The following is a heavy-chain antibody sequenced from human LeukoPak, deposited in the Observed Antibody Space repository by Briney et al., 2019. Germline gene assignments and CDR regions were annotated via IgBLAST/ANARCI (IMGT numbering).Heavy chain of an antibody. J-gene: IGHJ6*03. V-gene: IGHV3-11*01. D-gene: IGHD2-15*01. CDR3: TRVLRYCSGGNCYSGGLGYMDV. CDR1: GFTFSDYN. Sequence: GGSLRLSCAASGFTFSDYNMRWIRQAPGKGLEWVSSISRSGSTKYYADSVKGRFTISRDNAKNSLFLQMNSLRAEDTAVYYCTRVLRYCSGGNCYSGGLGYMDVWGKGTTVTISS. CDR2: ISRSGSTK.